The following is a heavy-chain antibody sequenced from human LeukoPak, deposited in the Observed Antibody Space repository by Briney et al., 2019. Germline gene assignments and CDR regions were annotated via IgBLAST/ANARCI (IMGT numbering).Heavy chain of an antibody. CDR1: GFNFNTYW. J-gene: IGHJ4*01. V-gene: IGHV3-7*01. Sequence: GGSLRLSCAASGFNFNTYWMSWVRQVPGKGLEWVANIKEDGSVKNYVDSVGGRFTISRDNARTSMYLQMNSLRDEDTAVYYCARERPWTRTAFDNWGHGTLVTVSS. D-gene: IGHD2-2*01. CDR2: IKEDGSVK. CDR3: ARERPWTRTAFDN.